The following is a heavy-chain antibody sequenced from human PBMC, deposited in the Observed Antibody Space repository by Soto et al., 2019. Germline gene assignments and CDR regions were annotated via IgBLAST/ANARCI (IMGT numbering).Heavy chain of an antibody. V-gene: IGHV4-61*08. J-gene: IGHJ5*02. CDR1: GGSISSGGYS. CDR3: ARDGAPIAAAGISSWFDP. D-gene: IGHD6-13*01. Sequence: SETLSLTCAVSGGSISSGGYSWSWIRQPPGKGLEWIGYIYYSGSTNYNPSLKSRVTISVDTSKNQFSLKLSSVTAADTAVYYCARDGAPIAAAGISSWFDPWGQGTLVTVSS. CDR2: IYYSGST.